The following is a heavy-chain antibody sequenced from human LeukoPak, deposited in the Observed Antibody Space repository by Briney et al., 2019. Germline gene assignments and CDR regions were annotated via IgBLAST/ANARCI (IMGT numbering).Heavy chain of an antibody. Sequence: GGSLRLSCAASGFTLSKYWMHWVRQAPGKGLAGVSRISSDGTTTAYADSVKGRFTISRDSAKNMLYLQMNSLRVEDTAMYYCASPGDNYAILGLDYWGQGTLVTVSS. V-gene: IGHV3-74*01. CDR1: GFTLSKYW. J-gene: IGHJ4*02. CDR2: ISSDGTTT. D-gene: IGHD3-9*01. CDR3: ASPGDNYAILGLDY.